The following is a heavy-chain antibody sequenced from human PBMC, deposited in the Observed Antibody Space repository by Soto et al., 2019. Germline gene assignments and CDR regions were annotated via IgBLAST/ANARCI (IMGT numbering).Heavy chain of an antibody. CDR3: ATQKAYCSSTSCYVV. CDR1: VYTFTSYG. Sequence: GASVKVSCKAAVYTFTSYGISWVRQAPGQGLEWMGWISAYNGNTNYAQKLQGRVTMTTDTSTSTAYMELRSLRSDDTAVYYCATQKAYCSSTSCYVVWGQGTLVTVSS. CDR2: ISAYNGNT. J-gene: IGHJ4*02. V-gene: IGHV1-18*01. D-gene: IGHD2-2*01.